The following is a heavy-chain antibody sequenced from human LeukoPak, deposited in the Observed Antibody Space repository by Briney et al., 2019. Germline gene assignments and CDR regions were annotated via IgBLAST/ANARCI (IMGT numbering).Heavy chain of an antibody. V-gene: IGHV4-4*02. J-gene: IGHJ4*02. CDR1: GGSXSSSNW. CDR2: IYHSGST. D-gene: IGHD7-27*01. CDR3: ARDSQLGTFDY. Sequence: TLXLTCAXSGGSXSSSNWWSWVRQPPGKGLEWIGEIYHSGSTNYNPSLKGRVTISVDKSKNQFSLKLSSVTAADTAVYYCARDSQLGTFDYWGQGTLVTVSS.